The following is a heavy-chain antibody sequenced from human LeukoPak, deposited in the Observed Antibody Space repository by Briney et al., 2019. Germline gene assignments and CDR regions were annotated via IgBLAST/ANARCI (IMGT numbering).Heavy chain of an antibody. J-gene: IGHJ4*02. Sequence: GGSLRLSCAASGFTVSSNYMSWVRQAPGNGLEWVSVIYSGGSTYYADSVKGRFTISRDNSKNTLYLQMNSLRAEDAAVYYCGRAPPCSGGSCYGGVFDYWGQGTLVTVSS. CDR2: IYSGGST. D-gene: IGHD2-15*01. V-gene: IGHV3-53*01. CDR1: GFTVSSNY. CDR3: GRAPPCSGGSCYGGVFDY.